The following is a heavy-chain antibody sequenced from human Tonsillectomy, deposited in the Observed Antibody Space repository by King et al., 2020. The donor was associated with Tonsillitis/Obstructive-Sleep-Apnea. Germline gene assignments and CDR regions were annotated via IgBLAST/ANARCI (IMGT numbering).Heavy chain of an antibody. V-gene: IGHV4-34*01. CDR3: AITRRRGYSSGWPGASYYYGMDV. CDR1: GGSFSGYY. J-gene: IGHJ6*02. CDR2: INHSGST. Sequence: VQLQQWGAGLLKPSETLSLTCAVYGGSFSGYYWSWIRQPPGKGLEWIGEINHSGSTNYNPSLKSRVTISVDTSKNQFSLKLSSVTAADTAVYYCAITRRRGYSSGWPGASYYYGMDVWGQGTTVTVSS. D-gene: IGHD6-19*01.